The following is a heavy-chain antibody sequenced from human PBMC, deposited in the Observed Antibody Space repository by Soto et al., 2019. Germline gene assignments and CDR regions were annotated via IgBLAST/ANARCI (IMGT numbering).Heavy chain of an antibody. CDR3: VKQGGSAEDYYYGMDV. CDR2: ISSNGGST. D-gene: IGHD3-10*01. Sequence: GGSLRLSCSASGFTFSSYAMHWVRQAPGKGLEYVSAISSNGGSTYYADSVKGRFTISRDNSKNTLYLQMSSLRAEDTAVYYCVKQGGSAEDYYYGMDVWGQGTTVTVSS. V-gene: IGHV3-64D*08. J-gene: IGHJ6*02. CDR1: GFTFSSYA.